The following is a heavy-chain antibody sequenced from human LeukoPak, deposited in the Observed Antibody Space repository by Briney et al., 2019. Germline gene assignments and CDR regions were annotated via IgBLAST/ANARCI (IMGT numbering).Heavy chain of an antibody. V-gene: IGHV3-48*02. CDR2: ISSTGTTI. Sequence: GGSLRLSCAASGFTFSAYHINWVRQAPGKGLEWLSYISSTGTTIYYADSVKGRFAISRDNARSSPYLQMNSLRDEDTAVYYCARVWQDYSGVDYWGQGTLVTVSS. CDR1: GFTFSAYH. D-gene: IGHD2-21*01. CDR3: ARVWQDYSGVDY. J-gene: IGHJ4*02.